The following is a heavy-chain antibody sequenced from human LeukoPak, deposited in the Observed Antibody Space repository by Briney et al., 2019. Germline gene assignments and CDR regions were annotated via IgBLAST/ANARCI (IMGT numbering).Heavy chain of an antibody. CDR1: GFTFSSYD. V-gene: IGHV3-13*01. Sequence: PGGSLRLSCAASGFTFSSYDMPWVRHATGKGLEWVSAIGTAGDTYYPGSVKGRFTISRENAKNSLYLQMNSLRAGDTAVYYCARAKGGDPWDYYYYGMDVWGQGTTVTVSS. CDR2: IGTAGDT. J-gene: IGHJ6*02. CDR3: ARAKGGDPWDYYYYGMDV. D-gene: IGHD2-21*02.